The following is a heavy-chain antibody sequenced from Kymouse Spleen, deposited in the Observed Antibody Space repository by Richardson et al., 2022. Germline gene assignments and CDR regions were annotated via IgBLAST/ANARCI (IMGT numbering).Heavy chain of an antibody. D-gene: IGHD1-7*01. V-gene: IGHV3-23*04. CDR3: AKDLITGTTFYYYGMDV. Sequence: EVQLVESGGGLVQPGGSLRLSCAASGFTFSSYAMSWVRQAPGKGLEWVSAISGSGGSTYYADSVKGRFTISRDNSKNTLYLQMNSLRAEDTAVYYCAKDLITGTTFYYYGMDVWGQGTTVTVSS. J-gene: IGHJ6*02. CDR1: GFTFSSYA. CDR2: ISGSGGST.